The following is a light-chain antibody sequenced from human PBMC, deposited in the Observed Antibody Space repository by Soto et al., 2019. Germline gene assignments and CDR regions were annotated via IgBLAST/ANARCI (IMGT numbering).Light chain of an antibody. CDR1: QTISSR. CDR3: QHYNSYSGA. Sequence: DIQMTQSPSTLSGSLGDRVTITCRAVQTISSRLAWYQQKPGKAPKLLIYKASTLKSGVPSRFSGSGSGTEFTLTISSLQPDDFATYYCQHYNSYSGAFGQGT. V-gene: IGKV1-5*03. CDR2: KAS. J-gene: IGKJ1*01.